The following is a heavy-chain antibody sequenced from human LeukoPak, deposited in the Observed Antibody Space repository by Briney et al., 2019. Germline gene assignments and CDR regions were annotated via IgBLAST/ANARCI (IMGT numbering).Heavy chain of an antibody. CDR2: IWYDGSKK. CDR1: GFTFSTYG. CDR3: ASSHDSSGND. J-gene: IGHJ4*02. D-gene: IGHD3-22*01. V-gene: IGHV3-33*01. Sequence: GGSLRLSCAASGFTFSTYGMHWVRQAPGKGLEWVALIWYDGSKKYYADSVKGRFTISRDNSEDTLYLQMNSLRVDDTAVYFCASSHDSSGNDWGQGTMVTVSS.